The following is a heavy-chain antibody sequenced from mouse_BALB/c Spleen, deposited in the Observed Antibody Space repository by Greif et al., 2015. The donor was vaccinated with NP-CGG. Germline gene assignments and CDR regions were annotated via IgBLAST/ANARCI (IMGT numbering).Heavy chain of an antibody. J-gene: IGHJ4*01. CDR3: ARKGYDFYAMGY. V-gene: IGHV14-3*02. CDR1: GFNIKDTY. Sequence: EVQLQQSGAELVKPGASVKLSCTASGFNIKDTYMHWVKQRPEQGLEWIGRIDPANGNTKYDPKFQGKATITADTSSNPAYLQLSSLTSEDTAVYYCARKGYDFYAMGYWGQGTSVTVSS. CDR2: IDPANGNT. D-gene: IGHD2-14*01.